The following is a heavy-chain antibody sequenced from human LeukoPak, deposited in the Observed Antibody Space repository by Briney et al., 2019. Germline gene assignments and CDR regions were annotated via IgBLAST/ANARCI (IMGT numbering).Heavy chain of an antibody. D-gene: IGHD6-13*01. V-gene: IGHV3-7*01. CDR3: ARESGPYSSSWYGHDY. Sequence: PGGSLRLSCAASGLTFSSYWMSWVRQAPGKGLEWVANIKQDGSEKYYVDSVKGRFTISRDNAKNSLYLQMNSLRAEDTAVYYCARESGPYSSSWYGHDYWGQGTLVTVSS. J-gene: IGHJ4*02. CDR1: GLTFSSYW. CDR2: IKQDGSEK.